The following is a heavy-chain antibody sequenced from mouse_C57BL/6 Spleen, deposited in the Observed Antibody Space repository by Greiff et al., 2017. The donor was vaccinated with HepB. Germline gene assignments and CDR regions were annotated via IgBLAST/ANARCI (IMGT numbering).Heavy chain of an antibody. CDR3: ARSGSSGYYAMDY. J-gene: IGHJ4*01. V-gene: IGHV1-64*01. CDR1: GYTFTSYW. D-gene: IGHD3-2*02. Sequence: QVQLKQPGAELVKPGASVKLSCKASGYTFTSYWMHWVKQRPGQGLEWIGMIHPNSGSTNYNEKFKSKATLTVDKSSSTAYMQLSSLTSEDSAVYYCARSGSSGYYAMDYWGQGTSVTVSS. CDR2: IHPNSGST.